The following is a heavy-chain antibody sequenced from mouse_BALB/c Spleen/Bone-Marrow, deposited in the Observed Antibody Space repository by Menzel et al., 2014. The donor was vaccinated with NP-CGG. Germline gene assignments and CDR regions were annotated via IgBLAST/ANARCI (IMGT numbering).Heavy chain of an antibody. CDR2: IYPGDGDT. J-gene: IGHJ4*01. D-gene: IGHD2-1*01. CDR1: GYAFSSYW. CDR3: ARGDGNYPFYAMDY. V-gene: IGHV1-80*01. Sequence: VQLQQSGAELVRPGSSVKISCKASGYAFSSYWMNWVKQRPGQGLEWIGQIYPGDGDTNYNGKFKGKATLTADKSSSTAYMQLSSLTSEDSAVYFCARGDGNYPFYAMDYWGQGTPVTVSS.